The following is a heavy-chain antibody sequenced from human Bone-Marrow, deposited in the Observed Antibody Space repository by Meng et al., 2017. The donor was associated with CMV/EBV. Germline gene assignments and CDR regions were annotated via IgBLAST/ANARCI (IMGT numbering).Heavy chain of an antibody. Sequence: GESLKISCAASGFTFTSYGMHWVRQAPGKGLEWVSYISPSNRTIYYADSVKGRFTISRDNTKNSVYLQMNNLRAEDTAVYFCARDMYQWLAIDSWGQWALVTVSS. D-gene: IGHD6-19*01. CDR1: GFTFTSYG. J-gene: IGHJ4*02. CDR2: ISPSNRTI. CDR3: ARDMYQWLAIDS. V-gene: IGHV3-48*04.